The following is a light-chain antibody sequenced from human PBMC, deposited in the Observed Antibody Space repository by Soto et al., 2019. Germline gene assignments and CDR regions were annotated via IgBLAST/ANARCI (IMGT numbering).Light chain of an antibody. CDR2: AAS. J-gene: IGKJ3*01. Sequence: AIRMTQSPSSLSASTGDRVTITCRASQGISSYLAWYQQKPGKAPKLLIYAASTLQSGVPSRFSGSGSGTDFTLTISCLQSEDFATYYCQQLNSYLFTFGPWTKLYIK. CDR3: QQLNSYLFT. V-gene: IGKV1-8*01. CDR1: QGISSY.